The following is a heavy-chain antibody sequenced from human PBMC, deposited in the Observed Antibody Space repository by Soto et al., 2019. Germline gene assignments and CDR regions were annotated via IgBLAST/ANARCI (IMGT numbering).Heavy chain of an antibody. V-gene: IGHV1-69*12. D-gene: IGHD6-13*01. Sequence: QVQLVQSGAEVKKPGSSVKVSCKASGGTFSSYAISWVRQAPGQGLEWMGGIIPIFGTANYAQKFQGRVTINADESTSTAYMELSSLRSEDTAVYYCARVRRRAAAGTGYFDYWGQGTLVTVSS. J-gene: IGHJ4*02. CDR3: ARVRRRAAAGTGYFDY. CDR2: IIPIFGTA. CDR1: GGTFSSYA.